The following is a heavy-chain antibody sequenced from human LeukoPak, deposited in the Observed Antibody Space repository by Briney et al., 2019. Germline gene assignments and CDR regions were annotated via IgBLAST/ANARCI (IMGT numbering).Heavy chain of an antibody. CDR1: GGSISSSNYY. J-gene: IGHJ4*02. D-gene: IGHD5-12*01. CDR3: ARRGGYPFFDY. CDR2: IYHSGST. V-gene: IGHV4-39*07. Sequence: PSETLSLTCTVSGGSISSSNYYWGWIRQPPGKGLEWIGEIYHSGSTNYNPSLKSRVTISVDKSKNQFSLKLSSVTAADTAVYHCARRGGYPFFDYWGQGTLVTVSS.